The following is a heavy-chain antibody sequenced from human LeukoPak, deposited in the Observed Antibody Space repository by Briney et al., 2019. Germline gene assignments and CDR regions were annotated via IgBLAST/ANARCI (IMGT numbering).Heavy chain of an antibody. CDR1: GYTFTSYY. CDR2: INPNSGGT. D-gene: IGHD3-22*01. CDR3: AREGSGYYYPLDY. Sequence: ASVRVSCKASGYTFTSYYMHWVRQAPGQGLEWMGWINPNSGGTNYAQKFQGRVTMAGDTSISTAYMELSRLRSDDTAVYYCAREGSGYYYPLDYWGQGTLVTVSS. J-gene: IGHJ4*02. V-gene: IGHV1-2*02.